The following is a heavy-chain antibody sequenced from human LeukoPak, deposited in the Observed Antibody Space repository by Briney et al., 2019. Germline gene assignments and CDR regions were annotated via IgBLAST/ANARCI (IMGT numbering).Heavy chain of an antibody. CDR3: AKDGYDILTGPRGGWFDP. V-gene: IGHV3-23*01. Sequence: GGSLRLSCAASGFTFSSYAMSWVRQAPGKGLEWVSAISGSGGSTYYADSGKGRFTISRDNSKNTLYLQMNSLRAEDTAVYYCAKDGYDILTGPRGGWFDPWGQGPLVTVSS. CDR1: GFTFSSYA. J-gene: IGHJ5*02. D-gene: IGHD3-9*01. CDR2: ISGSGGST.